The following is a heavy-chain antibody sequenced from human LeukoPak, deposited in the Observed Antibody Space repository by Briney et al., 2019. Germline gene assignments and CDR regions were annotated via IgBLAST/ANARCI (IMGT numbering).Heavy chain of an antibody. CDR1: GASISTSSYY. V-gene: IGHV4-39*01. Sequence: SETLSLTCTVSGASISTSSYYWGWIRQPPGTGLEWIESFYYSGSSYYNPSFKSRVTISVDTSKNQFSLKLSSVTAADTAVYFCAKLSSDWAFDFWGQGTLVTVSS. J-gene: IGHJ4*02. CDR3: AKLSSDWAFDF. CDR2: FYYSGSS. D-gene: IGHD6-19*01.